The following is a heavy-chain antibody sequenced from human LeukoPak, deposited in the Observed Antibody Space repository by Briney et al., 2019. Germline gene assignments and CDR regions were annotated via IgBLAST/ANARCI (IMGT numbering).Heavy chain of an antibody. D-gene: IGHD2-2*01. CDR1: GGSISSSSYY. CDR2: IYYSGST. J-gene: IGHJ4*02. V-gene: IGHV4-39*01. CDR3: ARRLYDTSSTDY. Sequence: SETLSLTCTVSGGSISSSSYYWGWIRQPPGKGLEWIGSIYYSGSTYYNPSLKSRVTISVDTSKNQFSLKLSSVTAAGTAVYYCARRLYDTSSTDYWGRGTLVTVSS.